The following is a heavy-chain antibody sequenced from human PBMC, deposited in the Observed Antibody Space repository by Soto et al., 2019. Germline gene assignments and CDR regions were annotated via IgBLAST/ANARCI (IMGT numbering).Heavy chain of an antibody. CDR2: TYYYNGTS. CDR3: ARQDPFNTGWLFAS. D-gene: IGHD6-19*01. V-gene: IGHV4-59*08. Sequence: PSETLSLSFTVPRGPLTPYYWSWIRHPPGKGLEWLGYTYYYNGTSNYNPSVKSRVTISIDASKNHFSLQLTPVTAADTAVYYCARQDPFNTGWLFASWGRGTLVTVSS. CDR1: RGPLTPYY. J-gene: IGHJ4*02.